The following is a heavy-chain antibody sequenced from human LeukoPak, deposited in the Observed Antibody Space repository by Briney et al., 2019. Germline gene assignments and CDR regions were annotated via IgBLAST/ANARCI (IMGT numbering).Heavy chain of an antibody. Sequence: SETLSLTCTVSGGSISSSYWSWIRQPPGKSLEWIGYIYYTGTTHYNPSLKSRVTISVDTSKNQFSLKLSSVTAADTAVYYCARGAFGSGSPFDYWGQGTLVTVSS. CDR3: ARGAFGSGSPFDY. J-gene: IGHJ4*02. V-gene: IGHV4-59*12. CDR1: GGSISSSY. CDR2: IYYTGTT. D-gene: IGHD3-10*01.